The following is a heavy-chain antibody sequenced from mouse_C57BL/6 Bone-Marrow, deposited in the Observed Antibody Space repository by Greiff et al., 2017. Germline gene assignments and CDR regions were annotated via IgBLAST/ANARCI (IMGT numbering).Heavy chain of an antibody. D-gene: IGHD1-1*01. CDR2: INPGSGGT. CDR3: ARGGYCCGSRLEE. J-gene: IGHJ2*01. CDR1: GYAFTNYL. Sequence: VQLQQSGAELVRPGTSVKVSCKASGYAFTNYLIEWVKQRPGQGLEWIGVINPGSGGTNYNEKFKGKATLTAGKSSSTAYMQLSSLTCEDSAGYGGARGGYCCGSRLEEWGQGTTGTVSA. V-gene: IGHV1-54*01.